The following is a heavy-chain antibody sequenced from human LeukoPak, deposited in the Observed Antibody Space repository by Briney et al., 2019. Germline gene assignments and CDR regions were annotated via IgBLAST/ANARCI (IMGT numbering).Heavy chain of an antibody. J-gene: IGHJ4*02. V-gene: IGHV3-11*01. Sequence: GGCLRLSCAASGFTFSDYYMSWIRQAPGKGLEWVSYISSSGSTIYYADSVKGRFTISRDNAKNSLYLQMNSLRAEDTAVYYCTRDCSGGSCYSDYWGQGTLVTVSS. D-gene: IGHD2-15*01. CDR3: TRDCSGGSCYSDY. CDR1: GFTFSDYY. CDR2: ISSSGSTI.